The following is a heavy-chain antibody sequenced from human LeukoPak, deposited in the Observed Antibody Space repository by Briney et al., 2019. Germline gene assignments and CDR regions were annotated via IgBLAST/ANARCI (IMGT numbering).Heavy chain of an antibody. D-gene: IGHD6-6*01. CDR1: GGSFSGYY. CDR3: ARRASRDRSIAARSVLRNTQTNWFDP. V-gene: IGHV4-34*01. Sequence: PSETLSLTCAVYGGSFSGYYWSWIRQPPGKGLEWIGEINHSGSTNYNPSLKSRVTISVDTSKNQFSLKLSSVTAADTAVYYCARRASRDRSIAARSVLRNTQTNWFDPWGQGTLVTVSS. CDR2: INHSGST. J-gene: IGHJ5*02.